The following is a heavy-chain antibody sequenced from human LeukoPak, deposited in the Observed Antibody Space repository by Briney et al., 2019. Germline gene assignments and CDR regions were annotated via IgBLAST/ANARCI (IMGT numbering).Heavy chain of an antibody. CDR2: INPSGGST. D-gene: IGHD4-23*01. CDR1: GYTFTSYY. Sequence: ASVKVSCKASGYTFTSYYMHWVRQAPGQGLEWMGIINPSGGSTSYAQKFQGRVTMTRDTSTSTVYMELSSLRSEDTAVYYCARVGGNSREMDALDIWGQGTMVTVSS. CDR3: ARVGGNSREMDALDI. J-gene: IGHJ3*02. V-gene: IGHV1-46*01.